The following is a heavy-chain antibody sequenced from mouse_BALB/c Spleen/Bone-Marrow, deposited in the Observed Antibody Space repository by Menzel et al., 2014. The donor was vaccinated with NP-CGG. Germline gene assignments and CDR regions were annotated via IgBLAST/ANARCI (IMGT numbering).Heavy chain of an antibody. CDR3: AYGNYGYAMDY. V-gene: IGHV1-4*01. CDR2: INPSSGYT. CDR1: GYTFTSYT. Sequence: QVQLQQSGAELARPGASVKMSCKAYGYTFTSYTMHWVKQRPGQGLEWIGYINPSSGYTNYNQKFKDKATLTADKSSSTAYMQLSSLTSEGSAVYYCAYGNYGYAMDYWGQGTSVTVSS. J-gene: IGHJ4*01. D-gene: IGHD2-10*02.